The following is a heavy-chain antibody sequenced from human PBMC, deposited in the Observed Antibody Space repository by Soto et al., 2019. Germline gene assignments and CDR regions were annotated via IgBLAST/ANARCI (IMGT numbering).Heavy chain of an antibody. CDR1: GFSFSNYG. V-gene: IGHV3-30*18. J-gene: IGHJ4*02. CDR2: ISYDGSSK. CDR3: SKDRRGGRAVLDS. D-gene: IGHD2-8*01. Sequence: GGSLRLSCAASGFSFSNYGTHWVRQAPGKGLEWVAVISYDGSSKYHADSVKGRFTISRDNSKNTLHLQMNSLRAEDTAVYYCSKDRRGGRAVLDSWGQGTPVTVSS.